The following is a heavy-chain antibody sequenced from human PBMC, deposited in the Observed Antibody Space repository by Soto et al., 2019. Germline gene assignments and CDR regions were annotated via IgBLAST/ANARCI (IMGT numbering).Heavy chain of an antibody. V-gene: IGHV1-18*04. CDR2: ISAYNGNT. CDR1: GYTFTSYG. Sequence: GSSVKVSCKASGYTFTSYGISWVRQAPGQGLEWMGWISAYNGNTNYAQKLQGRVTMTTDTSTSTAYMELRSLRSDDTAVYYCAIPRIAVDGEEGFDYWGQGTLVTVSS. D-gene: IGHD6-19*01. J-gene: IGHJ4*02. CDR3: AIPRIAVDGEEGFDY.